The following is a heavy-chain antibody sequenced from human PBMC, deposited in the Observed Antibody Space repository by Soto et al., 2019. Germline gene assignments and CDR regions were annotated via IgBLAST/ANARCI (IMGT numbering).Heavy chain of an antibody. CDR2: INPNSGGT. CDR1: GYTFTGYY. D-gene: IGHD3-10*01. CDR3: AKGLRITMVRGSVLDADY. Sequence: ASVKVSCKASGYTFTGYYMHWVRQAPGQGLEWMGWINPNSGGTNYAQKFQGWVTMTRDTSISTAYMELSRLRSDDTAVYYCAKGLRITMVRGSVLDADYRGKRTLATVSA. J-gene: IGHJ4*02. V-gene: IGHV1-2*04.